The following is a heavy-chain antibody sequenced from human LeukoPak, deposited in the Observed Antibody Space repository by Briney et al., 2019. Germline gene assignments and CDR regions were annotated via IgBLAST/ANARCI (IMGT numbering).Heavy chain of an antibody. Sequence: SETLSLTCTVSGGSISSYYWSWIRQPPGKGLEWIGYIYYSGSTYYNPSLKSRVTISVDTSKNQFSLRLSSVTAADTAVLYCARSRSSGWTYNAFDIWGQGTMVTVSS. CDR3: ARSRSSGWTYNAFDI. J-gene: IGHJ3*02. CDR1: GGSISSYY. V-gene: IGHV4-59*12. CDR2: IYYSGST. D-gene: IGHD6-19*01.